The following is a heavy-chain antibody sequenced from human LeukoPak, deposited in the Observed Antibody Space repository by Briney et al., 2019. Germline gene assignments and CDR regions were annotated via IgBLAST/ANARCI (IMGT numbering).Heavy chain of an antibody. CDR3: ARSDSSLYYFDY. CDR2: IYYSGST. Sequence: PSETLSLTCTVSGGPISSYYWSWIRQPPGRGLEWIGYIYYSGSTNYNPSLKSRVTISVDTSKNQFSLKLSSVTAADTAVYYCARSDSSLYYFDYWGQGTLVTVSS. CDR1: GGPISSYY. V-gene: IGHV4-59*01. J-gene: IGHJ4*02. D-gene: IGHD6-13*01.